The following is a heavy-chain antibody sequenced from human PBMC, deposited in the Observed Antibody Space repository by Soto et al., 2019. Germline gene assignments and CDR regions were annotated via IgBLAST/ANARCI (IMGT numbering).Heavy chain of an antibody. Sequence: SGGSLRLSCAASGFTFSSYAMHWVRQAPGKGLEWVAVISYDGSNKYYADSVKGRFTISRDNSKNTLYLQMNSLRAEDTAVYYCARDLWSGNRKFDYWGQGTLVTVS. J-gene: IGHJ4*02. D-gene: IGHD3-10*01. V-gene: IGHV3-30-3*01. CDR3: ARDLWSGNRKFDY. CDR1: GFTFSSYA. CDR2: ISYDGSNK.